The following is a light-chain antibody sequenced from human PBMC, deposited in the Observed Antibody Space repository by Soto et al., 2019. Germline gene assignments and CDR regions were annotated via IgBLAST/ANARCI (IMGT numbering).Light chain of an antibody. Sequence: VLSQSPGRLSLSPGETATLSCRASQSVPGTYFAWYQQKSGQPPRLLISGTSNRATGIPDRFSGSGSGGDFTLTISRLEPEDFAVYFCQQFGNSPWTFGQGTRWIS. V-gene: IGKV3-20*01. CDR1: QSVPGTY. J-gene: IGKJ1*01. CDR2: GTS. CDR3: QQFGNSPWT.